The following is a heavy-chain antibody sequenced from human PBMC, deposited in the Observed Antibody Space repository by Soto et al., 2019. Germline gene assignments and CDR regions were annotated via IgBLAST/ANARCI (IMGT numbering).Heavy chain of an antibody. CDR1: GGSISSYY. Sequence: KASETLSLTCTVSGGSISSYYWSWIRQPAGKGLEWIGRIYTSGSTNYNPSLKSRVTMSVDTSKNQFSLKLSSVTAADTAVYYCARVDYDSSGYYSPHDAFDIWGQGTMVTV. V-gene: IGHV4-4*07. CDR3: ARVDYDSSGYYSPHDAFDI. CDR2: IYTSGST. J-gene: IGHJ3*02. D-gene: IGHD3-22*01.